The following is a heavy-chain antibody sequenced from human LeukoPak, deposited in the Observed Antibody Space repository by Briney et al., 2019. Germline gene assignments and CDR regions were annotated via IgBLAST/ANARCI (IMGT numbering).Heavy chain of an antibody. CDR3: ARVVYDSSGFFPPYYFDY. Sequence: ASETLSLTCTVSGGSISSGGYYWSWIRQHPGKGLEWIGYIYYSGSTYYNPSLKSRVTISVDTSKNQFSLKLSSVTAADTAVYYCARVVYDSSGFFPPYYFDYWGQGTLVTVSS. CDR2: IYYSGST. CDR1: GGSISSGGYY. J-gene: IGHJ4*02. V-gene: IGHV4-31*03. D-gene: IGHD3-22*01.